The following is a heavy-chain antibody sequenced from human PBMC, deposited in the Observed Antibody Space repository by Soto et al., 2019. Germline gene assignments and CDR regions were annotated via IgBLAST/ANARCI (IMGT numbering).Heavy chain of an antibody. CDR3: ARFTAFWSGYYKAEYFQH. D-gene: IGHD3-3*01. Sequence: SETLSLTCTVSGGSISSGDYYWSWIRQPPGKGLEWIGYIYYSGGTYYNPSLKSRVTISVDTSKNQFSLKLSSVTAADTAVYYCARFTAFWSGYYKAEYFQHWGQGTLVTVSS. V-gene: IGHV4-30-4*01. J-gene: IGHJ1*01. CDR1: GGSISSGDYY. CDR2: IYYSGGT.